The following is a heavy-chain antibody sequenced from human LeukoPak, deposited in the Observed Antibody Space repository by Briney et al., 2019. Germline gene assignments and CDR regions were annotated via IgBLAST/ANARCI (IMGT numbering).Heavy chain of an antibody. Sequence: GGSLRLSCAPSGFTFYDVAMTWGRQAPGKGLEWVSTIADAGTYYADSVKGRFIISRDNSKNMLYLQLNSLRADVTALYYCASNLDFVDLRGHGTMVTVSS. V-gene: IGHV3-23*01. CDR2: IADAGT. J-gene: IGHJ3*01. CDR3: ASNLDFVDL. CDR1: GFTFYDVA. D-gene: IGHD3/OR15-3a*01.